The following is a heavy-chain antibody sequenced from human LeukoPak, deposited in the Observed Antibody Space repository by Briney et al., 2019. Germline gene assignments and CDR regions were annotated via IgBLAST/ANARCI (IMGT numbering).Heavy chain of an antibody. CDR1: GGTFSSYA. CDR3: ARNGVVPAAIYPGMDV. Sequence: ASVKVSCKASGGTFSSYAISWVRQAPGQGLEWMGGIIPIFGTANYAQKFQGRVTITADESTSTAYMELSSLRSDDTAVYYCARNGVVPAAIYPGMDVWGQGTTVTVSS. V-gene: IGHV1-69*13. CDR2: IIPIFGTA. J-gene: IGHJ6*02. D-gene: IGHD2-2*01.